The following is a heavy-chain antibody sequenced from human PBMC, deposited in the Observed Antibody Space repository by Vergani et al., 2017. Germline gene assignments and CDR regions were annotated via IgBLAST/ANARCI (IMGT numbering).Heavy chain of an antibody. J-gene: IGHJ4*02. CDR3: ARHGGSGNCYHLFDS. CDR1: NYSISRGYF. Sequence: QVQLQESGPGLVQPSETLSLTCTVSNYSISRGYFWGWLRRPPGEGLKWIASFHHTGMTYTNPSLKSRVTISVDTSKNLISLELNSVTAADPALYYCARHGGSGNCYHLFDSWGQGTLVTVSS. V-gene: IGHV4-38-2*02. CDR2: FHHTGMT. D-gene: IGHD3-10*01.